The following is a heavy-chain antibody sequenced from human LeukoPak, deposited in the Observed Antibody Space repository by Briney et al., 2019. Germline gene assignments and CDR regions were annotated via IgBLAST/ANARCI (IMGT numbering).Heavy chain of an antibody. V-gene: IGHV4-34*01. CDR2: INHSGST. CDR3: ARGEGPGIPII. D-gene: IGHD3-10*01. Sequence: SETLSLTCAVYGGSFSGYYWSWIRQPPGKGLEWIGEINHSGSTNYNPSLKSRVTISIDTSQNQFSLKLSSLTAADTAVYYCARGEGPGIPIIWGQGTMVTVSS. CDR1: GGSFSGYY. J-gene: IGHJ3*02.